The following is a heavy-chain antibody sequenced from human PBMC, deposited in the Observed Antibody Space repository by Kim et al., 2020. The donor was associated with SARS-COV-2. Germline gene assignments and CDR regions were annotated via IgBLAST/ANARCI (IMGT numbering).Heavy chain of an antibody. J-gene: IGHJ4*02. CDR2: IIGSGTTI. CDR3: ARGPNYSPFDY. CDR1: GFTFSSYE. V-gene: IGHV3-48*03. D-gene: IGHD4-4*01. Sequence: GGSLRLSCAASGFTFSSYEMNWVRQAPGKGLEWVSYIIGSGTTIYYVDSVRGRFTIASDNDKNLLYLQMNSLRAEDTAVYYCARGPNYSPFDYWVQGTPV.